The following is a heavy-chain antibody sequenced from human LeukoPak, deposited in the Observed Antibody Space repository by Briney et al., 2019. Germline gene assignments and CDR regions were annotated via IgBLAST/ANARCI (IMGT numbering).Heavy chain of an antibody. J-gene: IGHJ6*02. CDR1: GFTFGSYS. CDR3: ARGFGDYVPYYYGMDV. CDR2: ISSSSSYI. Sequence: GGSLRLSCAASGFTFGSYSMNWVRQAPGKGLEWVSSISSSSSYIYYADSVKGRFTISRDNAKNSLYLQMNSLRAEDTAVYYCARGFGDYVPYYYGMDVWGQGTTVTVSS. D-gene: IGHD4-17*01. V-gene: IGHV3-21*01.